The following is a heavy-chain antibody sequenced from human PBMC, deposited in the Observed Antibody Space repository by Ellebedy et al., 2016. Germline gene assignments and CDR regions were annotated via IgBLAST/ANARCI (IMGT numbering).Heavy chain of an antibody. Sequence: SETLSLXXTVSGGSISSYYWSWIRQPPGKGLEWIGYIYYSGSTNYNPSLKSRVTISVDTSKNQFSLKLSSVTAADTAVYYCARDLSVYCSSTSCYGGWFDPWGQGTLVTVSS. CDR1: GGSISSYY. CDR2: IYYSGST. J-gene: IGHJ5*02. CDR3: ARDLSVYCSSTSCYGGWFDP. D-gene: IGHD2-2*01. V-gene: IGHV4-59*01.